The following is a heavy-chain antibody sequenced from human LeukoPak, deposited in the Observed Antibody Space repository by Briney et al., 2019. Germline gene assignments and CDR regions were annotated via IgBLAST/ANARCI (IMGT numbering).Heavy chain of an antibody. J-gene: IGHJ5*02. D-gene: IGHD3-10*01. V-gene: IGHV1-18*01. Sequence: ASVKVSCKASGYTFTRYGISWVRQAPGQGLEWMGWISAYNGNTNYAQKLQGRVTVTTDTSTSTAYMELRSLRSDDTAVYYCAREPMNGEFDPWGQGTLVTVSS. CDR2: ISAYNGNT. CDR3: AREPMNGEFDP. CDR1: GYTFTRYG.